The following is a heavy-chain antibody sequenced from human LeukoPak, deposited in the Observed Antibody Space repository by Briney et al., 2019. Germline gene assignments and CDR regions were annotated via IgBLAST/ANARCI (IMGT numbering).Heavy chain of an antibody. J-gene: IGHJ6*03. D-gene: IGHD3-10*01. CDR3: ARVLQQYYYHYMDV. Sequence: SETLSLTCAVYGGSFSGYYWSWIRQPPGKGLEWIGEINHSGSTNYNPSLKSRVTISVDTSKNQFSLKLSSVTAADTAVYYCARVLQQYYYHYMDVWGKGTTVTVSS. CDR1: GGSFSGYY. CDR2: INHSGST. V-gene: IGHV4-34*01.